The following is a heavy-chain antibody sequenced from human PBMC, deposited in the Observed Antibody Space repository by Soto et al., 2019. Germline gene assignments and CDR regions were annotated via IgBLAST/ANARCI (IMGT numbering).Heavy chain of an antibody. J-gene: IGHJ5*02. CDR1: GGSFSGYY. D-gene: IGHD6-13*01. Sequence: PSETLSLTCAVYGGSFSGYYWSWIRQPPGKGLEWIGEINHSGSTNYNPSLKSRVTISVDTSKNQFSLKLSSVTAADTAVYYCARASRGAAARDWFDPWGQGTLVTVSS. CDR3: ARASRGAAARDWFDP. V-gene: IGHV4-34*01. CDR2: INHSGST.